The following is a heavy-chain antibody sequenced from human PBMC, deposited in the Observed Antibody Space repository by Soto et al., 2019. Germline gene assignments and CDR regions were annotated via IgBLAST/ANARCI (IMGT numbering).Heavy chain of an antibody. CDR3: ARGRDSGYLDYYYGMDV. CDR1: GYTFTSYG. V-gene: IGHV1-18*01. Sequence: QVQLVQSGAEVKKPGASVKVSCKASGYTFTSYGISWVRQAPGQGLEWMGWISAYNGNTNYAPKLQGRVTMTTDTSTSTAYMELRSLRSDDTAVYYCARGRDSGYLDYYYGMDVWGQGTTVTVSS. CDR2: ISAYNGNT. J-gene: IGHJ6*02. D-gene: IGHD5-12*01.